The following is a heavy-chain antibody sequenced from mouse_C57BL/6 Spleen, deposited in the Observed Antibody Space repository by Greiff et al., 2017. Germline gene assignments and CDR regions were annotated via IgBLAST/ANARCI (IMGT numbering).Heavy chain of an antibody. J-gene: IGHJ4*01. D-gene: IGHD6-1*01. CDR1: GFNIKDDY. CDR3: TTGQSMDY. V-gene: IGHV14-4*01. CDR2: IDPENGDT. Sequence: EVNVVESGAELVRPGASVKLSCTASGFNIKDDYMHWVKQRPEQGLEWIGWIDPENGDTEYASKFQGKATITADTSSNTAYLQLSSLTSEDTAVYYCTTGQSMDYWGQGTSVTVSS.